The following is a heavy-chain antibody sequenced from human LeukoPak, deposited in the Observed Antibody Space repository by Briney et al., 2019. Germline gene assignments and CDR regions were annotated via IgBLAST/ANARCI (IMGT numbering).Heavy chain of an antibody. V-gene: IGHV4-38-2*01. CDR3: ARHPGIAAHAIDY. D-gene: IGHD6-13*01. Sequence: ASESLSLTCAVSGYSISSGYYWGWIRQPPGKGLEWIGSIYHSGSTYYNPSLKSRVTISVDTSKNQFSLKLSSVTAADTAVYYCARHPGIAAHAIDYWGQGTLVTVSS. CDR1: GYSISSGYY. J-gene: IGHJ4*02. CDR2: IYHSGST.